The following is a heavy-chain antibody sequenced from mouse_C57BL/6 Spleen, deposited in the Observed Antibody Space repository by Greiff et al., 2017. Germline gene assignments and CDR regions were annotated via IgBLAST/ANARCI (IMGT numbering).Heavy chain of an antibody. V-gene: IGHV1-42*01. CDR2: INPSTGGT. J-gene: IGHJ2*01. CDR1: GYSFTGYY. Sequence: EVQLVESGPELVKPGASVKISCKASGYSFTGYYMNWVKQSPEKSLEWIGEINPSTGGTTYNQKFKAKATLTVDKSSSTAYMQLKSLTSEDSAVYYCAKTGDPLDYWGQGTTLTVSS. D-gene: IGHD2-13*01. CDR3: AKTGDPLDY.